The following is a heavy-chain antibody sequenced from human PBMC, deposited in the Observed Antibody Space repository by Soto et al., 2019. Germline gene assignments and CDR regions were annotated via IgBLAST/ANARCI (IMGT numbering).Heavy chain of an antibody. CDR2: IYHSGST. J-gene: IGHJ4*02. V-gene: IGHV4-30-2*03. D-gene: IGHD6-19*01. CDR3: VRHAQWVIRAY. Sequence: SETLSLTCAVSGGSISSGGYSWSWIRQPPGKGLEWIGYIYHSGSTYCNPSLKSRVTLFVDTSKNQFSLKLSSVTAADTAVYYCVRHAQWVIRAYWGQGSLVTVSS. CDR1: GGSISSGGYS.